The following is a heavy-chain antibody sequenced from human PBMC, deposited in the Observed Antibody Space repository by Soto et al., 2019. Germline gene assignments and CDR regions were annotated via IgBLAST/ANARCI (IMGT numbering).Heavy chain of an antibody. Sequence: TLSLTCTVSGGSISSGDYYWSWIRQPPGKGLEWIGYIYYSGSTYYNPSLKSRVTISVDTSKNQFSLKLSSVTAADTAVYYCAREVVVVPAAPYYGMDVWGQGTTVTVSS. J-gene: IGHJ6*02. CDR2: IYYSGST. CDR3: AREVVVVPAAPYYGMDV. D-gene: IGHD2-2*01. CDR1: GGSISSGDYY. V-gene: IGHV4-30-4*01.